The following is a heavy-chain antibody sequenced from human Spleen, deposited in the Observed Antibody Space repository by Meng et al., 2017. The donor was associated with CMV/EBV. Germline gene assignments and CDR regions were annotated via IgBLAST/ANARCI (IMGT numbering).Heavy chain of an antibody. CDR2: ISSSSSYI. CDR1: GLTFRTYG. CDR3: ASDSTGQYYFDH. J-gene: IGHJ4*02. V-gene: IGHV3-21*01. Sequence: GESLKISCAASGLTFRTYGMNWVRQAPGKGLEWVSSISSSSSYIYYADSVKGRFTISRDNAKNSLDLQMNSLRAEDTAVYYCASDSTGQYYFDHWGQGTLVTVSS.